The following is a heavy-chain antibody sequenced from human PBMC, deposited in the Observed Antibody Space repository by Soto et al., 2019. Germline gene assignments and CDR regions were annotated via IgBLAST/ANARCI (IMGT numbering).Heavy chain of an antibody. CDR3: AHRQAQGIGLAGTFDS. D-gene: IGHD6-19*01. Sequence: QITLKESGPTLVKPTQTLTLTCTFSGFSFSTTGVGVGWIRQPPGNALEWLALVYWDDDKRYSPSLKSRLTITKDTPKNQVVLTMTNMDPVDTATYYCAHRQAQGIGLAGTFDSWGQGTLVTVSS. V-gene: IGHV2-5*02. CDR1: GFSFSTTGVG. J-gene: IGHJ4*02. CDR2: VYWDDDK.